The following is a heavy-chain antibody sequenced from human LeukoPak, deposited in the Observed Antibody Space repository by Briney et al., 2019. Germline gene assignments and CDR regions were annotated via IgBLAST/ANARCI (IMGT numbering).Heavy chain of an antibody. CDR3: AIPNYGDYEEEERVYYFDY. CDR1: GGTFSSYA. J-gene: IGHJ4*02. D-gene: IGHD4-17*01. Sequence: ASVKVSCKASGGTFSSYAISWVRQAPGQGLEWMGRIIPILGIANYAQKFQGRVTITADKFMSTAYMELSSLRSEDTAVYYCAIPNYGDYEEEERVYYFDYWGQGTLVTVSS. CDR2: IIPILGIA. V-gene: IGHV1-69*04.